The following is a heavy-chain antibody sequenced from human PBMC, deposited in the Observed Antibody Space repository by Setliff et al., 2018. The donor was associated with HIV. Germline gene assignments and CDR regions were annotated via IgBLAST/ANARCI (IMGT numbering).Heavy chain of an antibody. Sequence: SETLSLTCTVSGASITSHCWSWIRQSPGRELEWIGYIYSTGSTNYNPSLQSRVSISMEASKNKFSLKVTSVTSADTAVDYCAKGAGCYGDYPFYSWGQGNLVTVSS. CDR3: AKGAGCYGDYPFYS. CDR2: IYSTGST. V-gene: IGHV4-59*03. D-gene: IGHD4-17*01. J-gene: IGHJ4*02. CDR1: GASITSHC.